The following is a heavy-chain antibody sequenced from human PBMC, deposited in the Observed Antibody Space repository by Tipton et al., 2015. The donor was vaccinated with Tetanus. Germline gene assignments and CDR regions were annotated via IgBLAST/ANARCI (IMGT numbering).Heavy chain of an antibody. J-gene: IGHJ4*02. V-gene: IGHV4-59*01. CDR3: ERHEESTDYCDN. CDR2: IYDSYDSGST. CDR1: GGSITSYY. D-gene: IGHD5/OR15-5a*01. Sequence: TLSLTCTVSGGSITSYYWTWIRQPPGKGLEWIGYIYDSYDSGSTKYNPSLKSRVTISVNTSKNQFSLRLTSVTAADTAVYYCERHEESTDYCDNWGQGTLVTVSS.